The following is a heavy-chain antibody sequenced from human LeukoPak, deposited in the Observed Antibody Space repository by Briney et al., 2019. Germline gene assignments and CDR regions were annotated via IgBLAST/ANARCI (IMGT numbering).Heavy chain of an antibody. CDR3: AREPEFSYGYYFDY. Sequence: PGGSLRLSCAASGFTFSSYEMNWVRQAPGKGLEWVSYISGSGTTIYYADSVKGQFTISRDNSKKSLYLQLNSLRAEDTAVYYCAREPEFSYGYYFDYWGQGTLVTVSS. V-gene: IGHV3-48*03. CDR2: ISGSGTTI. D-gene: IGHD5-18*01. J-gene: IGHJ4*02. CDR1: GFTFSSYE.